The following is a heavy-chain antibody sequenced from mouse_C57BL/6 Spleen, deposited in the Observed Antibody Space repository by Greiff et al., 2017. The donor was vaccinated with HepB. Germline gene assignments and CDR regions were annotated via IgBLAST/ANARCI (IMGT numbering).Heavy chain of an antibody. D-gene: IGHD1-2*01. CDR2: IYPRSGNT. CDR3: ATRRNDYALDY. CDR1: GYTFTSYG. Sequence: QVHVKQSGAELARPGASVKLSCKASGYTFTSYGISWVKQRTGQGLEWIGEIYPRSGNTYYNEKFKGKATLTADKSSSTAYMELRSLTSEDSAVYFCATRRNDYALDYWGQGTSVTVSS. J-gene: IGHJ4*01. V-gene: IGHV1-81*01.